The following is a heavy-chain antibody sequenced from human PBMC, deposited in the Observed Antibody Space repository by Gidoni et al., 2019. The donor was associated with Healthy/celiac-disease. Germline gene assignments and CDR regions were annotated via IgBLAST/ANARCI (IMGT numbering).Heavy chain of an antibody. J-gene: IGHJ6*02. CDR2: IYYSGST. V-gene: IGHV4-31*03. CDR3: ARDRMTRGDYYGMDV. Sequence: QVQLQESGPGLVKPSQTLSLTCTVSGGSISRGGYYWSWIRQHPGKGLEWIGYIYYSGSTYYNPSLKSRVTISVDTSKNQFSLKLSSVTAADTAVYYCARDRMTRGDYYGMDVWGQGTTVTVSS. CDR1: GGSISRGGYY. D-gene: IGHD3-10*01.